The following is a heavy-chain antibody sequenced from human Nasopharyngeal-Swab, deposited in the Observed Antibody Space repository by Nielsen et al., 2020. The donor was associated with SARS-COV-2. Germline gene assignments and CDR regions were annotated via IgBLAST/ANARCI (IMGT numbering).Heavy chain of an antibody. Sequence: ASVKVSCKASGYTFTSYAMNWVRQAPGQGLEWMGWISAYNGNTNYAQKLQGRVTMTTDTSTSTAYMELRSLRSDDTAVYYCASRIRPYYGSGSYSYHYGMDVWGQGTTVTVSS. CDR3: ASRIRPYYGSGSYSYHYGMDV. D-gene: IGHD3-10*01. CDR2: ISAYNGNT. CDR1: GYTFTSYA. V-gene: IGHV1-18*01. J-gene: IGHJ6*02.